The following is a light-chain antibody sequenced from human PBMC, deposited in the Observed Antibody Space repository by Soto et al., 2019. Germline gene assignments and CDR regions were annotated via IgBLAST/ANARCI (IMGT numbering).Light chain of an antibody. CDR2: EVS. Sequence: QSALTQPPSASGSPGQSVTISCTGTSSDVGGYNYVSWYQQHPGKAPKLMIYEVSKRPSGVPDRFSGSKSGNTASLTVSGLQAEDEADYYGSSNAGSNNLPLKKKKKQRVVFGGGTKLTVL. V-gene: IGLV2-8*01. CDR3: SSNAGSNNLPLKKKKKQRVV. J-gene: IGLJ2*01. CDR1: SSDVGGYNY.